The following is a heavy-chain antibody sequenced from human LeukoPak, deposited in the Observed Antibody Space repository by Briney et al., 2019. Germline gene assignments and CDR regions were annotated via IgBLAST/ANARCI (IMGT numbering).Heavy chain of an antibody. CDR2: ISDYNAKT. J-gene: IGHJ4*02. D-gene: IGHD1-26*01. CDR3: ARGRHSGSYYVDDY. CDR1: GYTFTSYC. V-gene: IGHV1-18*01. Sequence: ASVKVSCKASGYTFTSYCISWVRQAPAQGLECLGWISDYNAKTNYAQKLQGKVTMTTETSTSTAYMELRSLRSDDTAVYYCARGRHSGSYYVDDYWGQGTLVTVSS.